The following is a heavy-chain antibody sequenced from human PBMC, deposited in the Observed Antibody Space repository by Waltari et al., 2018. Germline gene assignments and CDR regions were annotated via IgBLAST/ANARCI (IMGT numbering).Heavy chain of an antibody. D-gene: IGHD3-10*01. CDR2: IYYSGST. CDR1: GGSISSGGYY. J-gene: IGHJ5*02. Sequence: QVQLQESGPGLVKPSQTLSLTCTVSGGSISSGGYYCSWIRQHPGKGLEWIGYIYYSGSTYYNPSLKSLVTISVDTSKNQFSLKLSSVTAADTAVYYCARDSGGVGRFDPWGQGTLVTVSS. CDR3: ARDSGGVGRFDP. V-gene: IGHV4-31*01.